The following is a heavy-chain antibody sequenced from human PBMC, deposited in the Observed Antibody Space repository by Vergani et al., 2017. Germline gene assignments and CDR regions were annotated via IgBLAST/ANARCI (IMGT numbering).Heavy chain of an antibody. V-gene: IGHV3-23*01. CDR3: ANGRSSGYGDYDDYYFDY. J-gene: IGHJ4*02. Sequence: EVQLLESGGGLVQPGGSLRLSCAASGFTFSSYAMSWVRQAPGKGLEWVSAISGSGGSTYYADSVKGRFTISRDNSKNTLYLQMNSLRAEDTAVYYCANGRSSGYGDYDDYYFDYWGQGTLVTVSS. D-gene: IGHD4-17*01. CDR2: ISGSGGST. CDR1: GFTFSSYA.